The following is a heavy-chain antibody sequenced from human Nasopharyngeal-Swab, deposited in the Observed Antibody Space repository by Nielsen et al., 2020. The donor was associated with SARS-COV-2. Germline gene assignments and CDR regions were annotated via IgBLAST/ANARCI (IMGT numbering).Heavy chain of an antibody. D-gene: IGHD3-22*01. Sequence: GGSLRLSCAASGFTFDDYAMHWVRQAPGKGLEWVSGISWNSGSIGYADSVKGRFTISRDNVKNSLYLQMNSLRAEDTALYYCASGDSSGYYSDYWGQGTLVTVSS. V-gene: IGHV3-9*01. CDR3: ASGDSSGYYSDY. CDR1: GFTFDDYA. CDR2: ISWNSGSI. J-gene: IGHJ4*02.